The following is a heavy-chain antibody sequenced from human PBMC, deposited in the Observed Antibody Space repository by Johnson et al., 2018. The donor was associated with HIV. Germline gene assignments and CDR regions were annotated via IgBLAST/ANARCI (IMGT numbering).Heavy chain of an antibody. V-gene: IGHV3-30-3*01. J-gene: IGHJ3*02. CDR3: ARDGRDLVTRGSFDI. CDR1: GFAFSNYA. CDR2: ISYDGTNK. D-gene: IGHD3-9*01. Sequence: QVQLVESGGGLVQPGGSLRLSCAASGFAFSNYAMHWVRQAPGKGLEWMAIISYDGTNKYFTDSVRGRFTISRDNSRNTLFLQMNSLRPEDTAVYYCARDGRDLVTRGSFDIWGQGTVVTVSS.